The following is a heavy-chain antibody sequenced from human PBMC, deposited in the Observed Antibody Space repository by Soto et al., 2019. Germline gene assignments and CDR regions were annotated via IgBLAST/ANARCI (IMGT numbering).Heavy chain of an antibody. CDR3: ARRDSSIDYYYVMDV. V-gene: IGHV5-51*01. J-gene: IGHJ6*04. D-gene: IGHD6-19*01. CDR2: IYPGASDT. Sequence: GESLKISCKGSGYSFTSYWIGWVRQMPGKGLEWMGIIYPGASDTRYSPSFQGQVTISADKSISTAYLQWSSLKASDTAMYYCARRDSSIDYYYVMDVWAKGTTVTVYS. CDR1: GYSFTSYW.